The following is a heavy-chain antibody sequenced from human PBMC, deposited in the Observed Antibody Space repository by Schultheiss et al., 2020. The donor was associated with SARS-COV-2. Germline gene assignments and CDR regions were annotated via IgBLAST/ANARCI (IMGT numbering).Heavy chain of an antibody. D-gene: IGHD1-14*01. CDR3: ATSWTGDY. V-gene: IGHV3-23*01. Sequence: GESLKISCAASGFTFSSYAMSWVRQAPGKGLEWVSAISGSGGSTYYADSVKGRFTISRDNSKNTLYLQMNSLRAEDTAVYYCATSWTGDYWGQGTLVTVSS. CDR2: ISGSGGST. J-gene: IGHJ4*02. CDR1: GFTFSSYA.